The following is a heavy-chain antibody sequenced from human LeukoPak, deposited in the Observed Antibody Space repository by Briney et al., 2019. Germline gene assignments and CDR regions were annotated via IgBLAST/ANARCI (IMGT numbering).Heavy chain of an antibody. CDR2: IYWDDDK. V-gene: IGHV2-5*02. CDR1: GGSITSSNYY. D-gene: IGHD4-17*01. J-gene: IGHJ4*02. Sequence: TLSLTCTVSGGSITSSNYYWGWIRQPPGKALEWLALIYWDDDKRYSPSLKSRLTITKDTSKNQVVLTMTNMDPVDTATYYCAHGESVDDDYGDQYYFDYWGQGTLVTVSS. CDR3: AHGESVDDDYGDQYYFDY.